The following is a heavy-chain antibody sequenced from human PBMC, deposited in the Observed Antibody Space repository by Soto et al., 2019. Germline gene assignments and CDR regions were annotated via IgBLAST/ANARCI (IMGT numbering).Heavy chain of an antibody. V-gene: IGHV1-69*02. D-gene: IGHD6-13*01. CDR3: ARKRAAAGPNDAFDI. CDR1: GGTFSSYT. CDR2: IIPILGIA. J-gene: IGHJ3*02. Sequence: SVKVSCKASGGTFSSYTISWVRQAPGQGLEWMGRIIPILGIANYAQKFQGRVTITADKSTSTAYMELSSLRSEDTAVYYCARKRAAAGPNDAFDIWGQGKMVTVS.